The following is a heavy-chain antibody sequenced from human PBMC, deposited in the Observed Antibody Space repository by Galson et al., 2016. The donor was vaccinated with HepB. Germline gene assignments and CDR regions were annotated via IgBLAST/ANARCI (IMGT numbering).Heavy chain of an antibody. CDR2: ITGDGGFT. CDR1: GFTFSSYW. D-gene: IGHD6-13*01. CDR3: ASLIAIGGSLDQ. J-gene: IGHJ4*02. Sequence: SLRLSCAASGFTFSSYWMHWVRQPPGKGPVWVSSITGDGGFTSYADSVKGRFTISRDNAKNTLYLQINSLGADDTAVYYCASLIAIGGSLDQWGQGTLVTVSS. V-gene: IGHV3-74*01.